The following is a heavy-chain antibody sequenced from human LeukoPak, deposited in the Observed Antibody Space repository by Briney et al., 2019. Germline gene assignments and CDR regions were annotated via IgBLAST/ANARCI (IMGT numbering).Heavy chain of an antibody. Sequence: GGSLRLSCAASGFTFSSYAMHWVRQAPGKGLEWVAVISYDGSNKYYADSVKGRFSISRDNSKNTLYLQMNSLRAEDTAVYYCARDILAYCGGDCSFDYWGQGTLVTVSS. D-gene: IGHD2-21*02. CDR3: ARDILAYCGGDCSFDY. CDR1: GFTFSSYA. V-gene: IGHV3-30*04. J-gene: IGHJ4*02. CDR2: ISYDGSNK.